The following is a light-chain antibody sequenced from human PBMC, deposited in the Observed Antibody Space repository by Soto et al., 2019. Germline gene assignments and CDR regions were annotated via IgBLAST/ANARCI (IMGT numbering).Light chain of an antibody. J-gene: IGLJ2*01. CDR2: DTS. CDR3: LLSYSGANVV. Sequence: HAVVTQEPTLTVSPGGTVTLTCGSSTGAVTSGHYPYWFQQKPGQAPRTLIYDTSNKHSWTPARFSGSLLGGKAALTLSGAQPEDEAEYYCLLSYSGANVVFGGGTKVTVL. V-gene: IGLV7-46*01. CDR1: TGAVTSGHY.